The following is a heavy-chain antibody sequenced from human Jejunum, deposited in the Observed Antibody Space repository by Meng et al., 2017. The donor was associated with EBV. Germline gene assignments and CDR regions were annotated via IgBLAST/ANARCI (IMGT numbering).Heavy chain of an antibody. V-gene: IGHV1-8*02. CDR2: MNPNSGRT. D-gene: IGHD4/OR15-4a*01. Sequence: VQLRQSGXELKEXXXPVKVSCKASGYTFTSYAMNWVRQAPGQGLEWMGWMNPNSGRTGYAQKFQGRVTMTTDTSTRTAYMELRSLRSDDTAVYYCARDRDMVQDYSGQGTLVTVPS. CDR1: GYTFTSYA. CDR3: ARDRDMVQDY. J-gene: IGHJ4*02.